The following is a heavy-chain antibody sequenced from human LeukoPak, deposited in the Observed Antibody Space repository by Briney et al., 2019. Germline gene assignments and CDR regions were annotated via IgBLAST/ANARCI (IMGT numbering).Heavy chain of an antibody. Sequence: GGSLRLSCGASGFTFSSYWMSWVRQAPGKGLEWVANIKQDGSEKYYVDSVKGRFTISRDNAQNSLYLQMDSLRVEDTAVYYCARVRRPYYFDYWGQGTLVTVSS. V-gene: IGHV3-7*01. CDR1: GFTFSSYW. CDR3: ARVRRPYYFDY. CDR2: IKQDGSEK. J-gene: IGHJ4*02.